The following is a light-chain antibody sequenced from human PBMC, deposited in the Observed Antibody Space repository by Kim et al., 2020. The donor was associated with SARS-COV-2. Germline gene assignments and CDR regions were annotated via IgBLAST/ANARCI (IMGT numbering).Light chain of an antibody. CDR1: QSVRDS. V-gene: IGKV1-5*02. Sequence: DIQITQSPSTLSASVGDRVTIFCWASQSVRDSLAWYQQKPGKAPKLLIYDASRLQSGVSSRFSGSGSGTDFTLTISSLHPDDVATYYCQEYNSFFRYTFGQGTKLEI. CDR3: QEYNSFFRYT. CDR2: DAS. J-gene: IGKJ2*01.